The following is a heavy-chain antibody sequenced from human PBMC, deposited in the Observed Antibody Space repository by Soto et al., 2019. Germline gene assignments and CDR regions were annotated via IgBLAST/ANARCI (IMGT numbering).Heavy chain of an antibody. J-gene: IGHJ6*02. Sequence: APVKVSCKASGYTFTSYGISWVRQAPGQGLEWMGWISAYNGNTNYAQKLQGRVTMTTDTSTSTAYMELRSLRSDDTAVYYCAREGRGDHYYYRMDVWGQGTTVTVSS. D-gene: IGHD3-10*01. CDR3: AREGRGDHYYYRMDV. CDR1: GYTFTSYG. V-gene: IGHV1-18*04. CDR2: ISAYNGNT.